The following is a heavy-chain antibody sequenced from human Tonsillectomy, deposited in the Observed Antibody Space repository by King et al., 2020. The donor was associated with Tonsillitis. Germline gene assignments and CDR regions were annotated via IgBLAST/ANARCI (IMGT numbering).Heavy chain of an antibody. J-gene: IGHJ6*02. D-gene: IGHD2-2*01. CDR2: ISYDGSNK. V-gene: IGHV3-30-3*01. CDR3: AREYQLVSSSYYYGMDV. Sequence: VQLVESGGGVVQPGRSLRLSCAVSGFTFSSYAMHWVRQAPGKGLEWVAVISYDGSNKYYADSVKGRFTISRDNSKNTLYLQMNSLRAEDTAVYYCAREYQLVSSSYYYGMDVWGQGTTVTVSS. CDR1: GFTFSSYA.